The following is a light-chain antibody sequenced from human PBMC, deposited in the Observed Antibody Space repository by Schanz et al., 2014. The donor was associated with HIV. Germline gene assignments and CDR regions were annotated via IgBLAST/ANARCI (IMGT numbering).Light chain of an antibody. Sequence: EIVLTQSPGTLSLSPGERATLSCRASQSVSSSYFAWYQQKPGQAPRLLIYGASSRATGIPDRFSGSGSGTDFTLTISRLEPDDFAVYYCQQYNNWPPKYTFGQGTKLEIK. CDR1: QSVSSSY. CDR3: QQYNNWPPKYT. V-gene: IGKV3-20*01. CDR2: GAS. J-gene: IGKJ2*01.